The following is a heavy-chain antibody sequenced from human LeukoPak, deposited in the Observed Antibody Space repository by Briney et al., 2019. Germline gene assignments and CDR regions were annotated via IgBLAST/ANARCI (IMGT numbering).Heavy chain of an antibody. D-gene: IGHD3-22*01. CDR1: GFTFSSYW. CDR2: IKSDGST. Sequence: PGGSLRLSCAASGFTFSSYWMNWVRQAPGKGLVWVSRIKSDGSTNYADSVKGRFTISRDNAKNTLSLQMNSLRAEDTGVYYCARAPSEIGGYYPEYFRHWGQGTLVTVSS. J-gene: IGHJ1*01. V-gene: IGHV3-74*01. CDR3: ARAPSEIGGYYPEYFRH.